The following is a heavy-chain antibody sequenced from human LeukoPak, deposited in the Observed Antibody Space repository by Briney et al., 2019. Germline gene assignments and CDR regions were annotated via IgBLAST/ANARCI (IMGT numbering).Heavy chain of an antibody. J-gene: IGHJ4*02. V-gene: IGHV3-30-3*01. CDR2: ISYDGSNK. Sequence: GGSLRLSCAASGFTFSSYAMHWARQAPGKGLEWVAVISYDGSNKYYADSVKGRFTISRNNSKNTLYLQMNSLRAEDTAVYYCARGQVLLWFGELLSDYYFDYWGQGTLVTVSS. D-gene: IGHD3-10*01. CDR1: GFTFSSYA. CDR3: ARGQVLLWFGELLSDYYFDY.